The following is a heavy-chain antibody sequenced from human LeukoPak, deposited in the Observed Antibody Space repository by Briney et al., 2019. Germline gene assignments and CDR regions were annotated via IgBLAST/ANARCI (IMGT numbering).Heavy chain of an antibody. Sequence: PSETLSLTCTVSGGSISSGSYFWSWVRQPAGKGRQWIGRIFTSGSTNYNPSLKSRVTMSVDTSKNQFSLKLTSVNAADTAVYYCAREFNSSTWRPLDFWGQGSLVTVSS. J-gene: IGHJ4*02. CDR1: GGSISSGSYF. CDR3: AREFNSSTWRPLDF. V-gene: IGHV4-61*02. CDR2: IFTSGST. D-gene: IGHD6-13*01.